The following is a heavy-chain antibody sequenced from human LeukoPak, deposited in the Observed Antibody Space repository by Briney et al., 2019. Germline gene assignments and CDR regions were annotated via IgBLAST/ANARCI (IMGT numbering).Heavy chain of an antibody. CDR3: ARSPVLYHFDY. Sequence: PSETLSLTCTVSGGSISSYYWSWIRQPPGKGLEWMGYIHNSDSTDYNPSLKSRVTISVDTSKNQFSLKLSSVTAADTAVYYCARSPVLYHFDYWGQGTLVTVSS. V-gene: IGHV4-59*08. J-gene: IGHJ4*02. D-gene: IGHD5/OR15-5a*01. CDR2: IHNSDST. CDR1: GGSISSYY.